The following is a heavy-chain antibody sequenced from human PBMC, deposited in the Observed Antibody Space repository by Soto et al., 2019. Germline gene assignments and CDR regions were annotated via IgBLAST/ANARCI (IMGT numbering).Heavy chain of an antibody. CDR2: ISGYNGNT. J-gene: IGHJ4*02. V-gene: IGHV1-18*01. D-gene: IGHD3-9*01. CDR3: ARSDQYFDWLPQSPYYFDY. CDR1: GYTFTSYG. Sequence: QVQLVQSGAEVKKPGASVKVSCKASGYTFTSYGISWVRQAPGQGLEWMGGISGYNGNTKYAQKRQGRVTMTTDTSTSTAYMELRSLRSDDTAVYYCARSDQYFDWLPQSPYYFDYWGQGTLVTVSS.